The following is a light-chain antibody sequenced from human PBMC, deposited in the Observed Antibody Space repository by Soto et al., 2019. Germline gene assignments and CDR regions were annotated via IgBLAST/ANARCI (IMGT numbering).Light chain of an antibody. CDR1: QSVSSN. CDR3: QHYNSYPWT. J-gene: IGKJ1*01. Sequence: EIVLTQSPGTLSLSPGERATLSCRASQSVSSNLAWYQQKPGQAPRLLIYDASNRATGVPARFSGRGSGTEFTLTISSLQPGDFATYYCQHYNSYPWTFGQGTKVDIK. CDR2: DAS. V-gene: IGKV3D-15*01.